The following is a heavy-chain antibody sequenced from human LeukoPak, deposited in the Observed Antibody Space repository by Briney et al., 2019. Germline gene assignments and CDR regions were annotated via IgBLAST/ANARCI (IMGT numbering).Heavy chain of an antibody. CDR1: GYTFTDYY. D-gene: IGHD6-13*01. Sequence: GASVKVSCKASGYTFTDYYMHWMRQAPGQGLEWMGWINPNSGGTNYAQKFQGWVTMTRDTSISTAYMELNRLRSDDTAVYYCARDQASAAVGTVYYYHGMDVWGQGTTVTVSS. V-gene: IGHV1-2*04. CDR3: ARDQASAAVGTVYYYHGMDV. J-gene: IGHJ6*02. CDR2: INPNSGGT.